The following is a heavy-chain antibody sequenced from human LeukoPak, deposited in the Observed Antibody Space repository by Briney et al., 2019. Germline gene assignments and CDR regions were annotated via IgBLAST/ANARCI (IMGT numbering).Heavy chain of an antibody. CDR1: GYTFTSYD. CDR2: MNPNSGNT. V-gene: IGHV1-8*03. D-gene: IGHD1-26*01. CDR3: ARVGWATLHSDY. Sequence: ASVKVSCKASGYTFTSYDINWVRQATGQGLEWMGWMNPNSGNTGYAQKFQGRVTITRNTSISTAYMELSSLRSEDTAVYYCARVGWATLHSDYWGQGTLVTVSS. J-gene: IGHJ4*02.